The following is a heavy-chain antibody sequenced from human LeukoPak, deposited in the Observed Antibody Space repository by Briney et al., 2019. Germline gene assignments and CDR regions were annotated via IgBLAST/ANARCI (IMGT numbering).Heavy chain of an antibody. CDR3: AKSDYYDESGHPSSFEY. CDR1: GFPFSSYA. Sequence: GESLRLSCAASGFPFSSYAMSWVRQPPGTGLEWVSGVSGSGDTTYYADSVKGRFTISRDNSKNTLYLQMDSLRAEDAAVYYCAKSDYYDESGHPSSFEYWGQGTLVTVSS. CDR2: VSGSGDTT. J-gene: IGHJ4*02. D-gene: IGHD3-16*01. V-gene: IGHV3-23*01.